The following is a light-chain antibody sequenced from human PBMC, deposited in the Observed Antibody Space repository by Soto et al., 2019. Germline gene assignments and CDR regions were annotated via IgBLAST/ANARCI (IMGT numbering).Light chain of an antibody. CDR3: LLAYSGDREV. CDR2: NTN. V-gene: IGLV7-46*01. Sequence: QAVVTQEPSLTVSPGGTVTLTCGSSTGAVTSGHYPYWFQQKPGQAPRTLIFNTNNKHPWTPARFSGSLLGGKAALTLSGAQPEDEAGYYCLLAYSGDREVFGGGTELTVL. CDR1: TGAVTSGHY. J-gene: IGLJ3*02.